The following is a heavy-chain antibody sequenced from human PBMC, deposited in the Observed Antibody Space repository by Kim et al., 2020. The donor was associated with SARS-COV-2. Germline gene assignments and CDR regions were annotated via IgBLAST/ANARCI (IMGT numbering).Heavy chain of an antibody. CDR3: ARHEAGDYVLHYFDY. CDR2: IYYSGST. V-gene: IGHV4-39*01. Sequence: SETLSPTCTVSGGSISSSSYYWGWIRQPPGKGLEWIGSIYYSGSTYYNPSLKSRVTISVDTSKNQFSLKLSSVTAADTAVYYCARHEAGDYVLHYFDYWG. J-gene: IGHJ4*01. D-gene: IGHD4-17*01. CDR1: GGSISSSSYY.